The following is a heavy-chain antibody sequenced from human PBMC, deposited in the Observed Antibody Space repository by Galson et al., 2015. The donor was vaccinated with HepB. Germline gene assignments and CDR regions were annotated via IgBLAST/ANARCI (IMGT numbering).Heavy chain of an antibody. D-gene: IGHD4-17*01. V-gene: IGHV4-59*08. CDR2: IYYSGST. CDR1: GGSISSYY. Sequence: ETLSLTCTVSGGSISSYYWSWIRQPPGKGLEWIGYIYYSGSTNYNPSLKSRVTISVDTSKNQFSLKLSSVTAADTAVYYCARYGDYVPYDAFDIWGQGTMVTVSS. CDR3: ARYGDYVPYDAFDI. J-gene: IGHJ3*02.